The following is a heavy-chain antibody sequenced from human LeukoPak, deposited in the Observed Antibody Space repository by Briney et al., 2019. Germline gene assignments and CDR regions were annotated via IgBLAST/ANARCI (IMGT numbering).Heavy chain of an antibody. Sequence: ASVKVSCKASGYTFTSYYMHWVRQAPGQGLEWMGIINPSGGSTSYAQKFQGRVTMTRDTSTSTVYMELSSLRSEDTAVYYCARGADCSSTSCYLYSSSWSAPDYWGQGTLVAVSS. CDR1: GYTFTSYY. CDR2: INPSGGST. V-gene: IGHV1-46*01. CDR3: ARGADCSSTSCYLYSSSWSAPDY. J-gene: IGHJ4*02. D-gene: IGHD2-2*01.